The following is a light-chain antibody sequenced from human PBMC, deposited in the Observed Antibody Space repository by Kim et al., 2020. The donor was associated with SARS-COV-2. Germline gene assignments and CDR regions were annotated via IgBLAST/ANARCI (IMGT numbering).Light chain of an antibody. J-gene: IGKJ4*01. Sequence: PGESATLSCRASQRLDGAYIAWYQQKSGQAPRLLIYGVSSRATGIPDRFSGSGSGTDFTLTISTLEPEDFALYYCQQYGGSPLTFGGGPRWISN. V-gene: IGKV3-20*01. CDR1: QRLDGAY. CDR3: QQYGGSPLT. CDR2: GVS.